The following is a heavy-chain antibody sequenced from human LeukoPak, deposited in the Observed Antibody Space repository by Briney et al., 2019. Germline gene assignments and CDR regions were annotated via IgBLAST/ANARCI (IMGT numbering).Heavy chain of an antibody. CDR3: ARDSLGYCSSTSCSYGVY. V-gene: IGHV1-18*01. CDR1: GYTFTSYG. J-gene: IGHJ4*02. CDR2: ISAYNGNT. D-gene: IGHD2-2*01. Sequence: ASVKVSCKASGYTFTSYGISWVRQAPGQGLEWMGWISAYNGNTNYAQKLQGRVTMTTDTSTSAACMELRSLRSDDTAVYYCARDSLGYCSSTSCSYGVYWGQGTLVTVSS.